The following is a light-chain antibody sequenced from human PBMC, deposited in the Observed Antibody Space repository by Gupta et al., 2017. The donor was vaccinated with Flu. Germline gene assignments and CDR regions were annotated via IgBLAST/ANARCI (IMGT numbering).Light chain of an antibody. CDR1: QSVGTY. V-gene: IGKV3-11*01. Sequence: EIVLTQSPVTLSLSPGERATLSCRASQSVGTYLAWYQQKPGQAPRLLIYDASNRATGIPARFSGSGSGTEFILTISSREPEDFAVYYCQQRSYWLFTFGHGTKVDIK. CDR3: QQRSYWLFT. CDR2: DAS. J-gene: IGKJ3*01.